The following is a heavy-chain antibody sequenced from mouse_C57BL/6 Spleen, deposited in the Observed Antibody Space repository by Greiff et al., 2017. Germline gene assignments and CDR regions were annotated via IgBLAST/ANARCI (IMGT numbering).Heavy chain of an antibody. D-gene: IGHD6-2*01. CDR1: GYTFTSYW. CDR2: IYPSDSET. CDR3: ARRVSAWFAY. J-gene: IGHJ3*01. Sequence: VQLQQPGAELVRPGSSVKLSCKASGYTFTSYWMDWVKQRPGQGLEWIGNIYPSDSETHYNQKFKDKATLTVDKSSSTAYMQLSSLTSEDSAVYYCARRVSAWFAYWGQGTLVTGSA. V-gene: IGHV1-61*01.